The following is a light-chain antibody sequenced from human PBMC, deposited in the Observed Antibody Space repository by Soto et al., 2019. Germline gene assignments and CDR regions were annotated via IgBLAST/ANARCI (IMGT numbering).Light chain of an antibody. Sequence: EIVLTQSPATLSLSPGERATLSCRASQSVGTYFAWYQQKPGQAPRLLIYDSSNRATGIPARFSGSGSGTDFTLTISNLEPEDFAVYCCQQRSDWPSTFGGGTKVEIK. CDR3: QQRSDWPST. CDR1: QSVGTY. CDR2: DSS. J-gene: IGKJ4*01. V-gene: IGKV3-11*01.